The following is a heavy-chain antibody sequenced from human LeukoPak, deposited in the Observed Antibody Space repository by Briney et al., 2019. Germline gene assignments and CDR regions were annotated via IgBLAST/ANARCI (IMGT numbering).Heavy chain of an antibody. D-gene: IGHD3-3*01. CDR1: GFTFSSYA. J-gene: IGHJ4*02. CDR2: ISYDGSNK. V-gene: IGHV3-30-3*01. CDR3: AVDYDFWSGYRFDY. Sequence: PGRSLRLSCAASGFTFSSYAMHWVRQAPGKGLEWVAVISYDGSNKYYADSVKGRFTISRDNSKNTLYLQMNSLRAEDTAVYYCAVDYDFWSGYRFDYWGQGTLVTVSS.